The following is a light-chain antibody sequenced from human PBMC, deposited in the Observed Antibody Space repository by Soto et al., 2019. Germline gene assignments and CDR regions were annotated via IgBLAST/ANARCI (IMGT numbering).Light chain of an antibody. V-gene: IGKV3-20*01. CDR1: QSVSSNY. J-gene: IGKJ1*01. CDR3: QQYGSSPPAT. CDR2: GAS. Sequence: EIVLTQSPGTLSLSPGERATLSCRASQSVSSNYLAWYRQKPGQAPRLLIYGASSRATGIPDRFSGSGSEKNFTLTISRLEPEDFAVYYCQQYGSSPPATFGQGTKVEIK.